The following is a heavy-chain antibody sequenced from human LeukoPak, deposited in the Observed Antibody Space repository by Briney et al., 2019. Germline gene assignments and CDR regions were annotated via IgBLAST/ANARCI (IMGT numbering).Heavy chain of an antibody. CDR1: GYTFTGYY. Sequence: ASVKVSCKASGYTFTGYYMHWVRQAPGQGLEWMGWINPNSGGTNYAQKFQGWVTMTRDTSISTAYMEPSRLRSDDTAVYYCARDWPIAAADSQNYYYYGMDVWGQGTTVTVSS. D-gene: IGHD6-13*01. J-gene: IGHJ6*02. CDR3: ARDWPIAAADSQNYYYYGMDV. CDR2: INPNSGGT. V-gene: IGHV1-2*04.